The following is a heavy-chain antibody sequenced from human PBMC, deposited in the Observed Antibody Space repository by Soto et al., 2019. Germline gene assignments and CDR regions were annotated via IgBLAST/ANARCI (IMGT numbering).Heavy chain of an antibody. CDR3: AKAKIGGGIAAPYYYYGMDV. CDR1: GFTFSSYA. J-gene: IGHJ6*02. D-gene: IGHD6-13*01. V-gene: IGHV3-23*01. Sequence: VGSLRLSCAASGFTFSSYAMSWVRQAPGKGLEWVSAISGSGGSTYYADSVKGRFTISRDNSKNTLYLQMNSLRAEDTAVYYCAKAKIGGGIAAPYYYYGMDVWGQGTTVTVSS. CDR2: ISGSGGST.